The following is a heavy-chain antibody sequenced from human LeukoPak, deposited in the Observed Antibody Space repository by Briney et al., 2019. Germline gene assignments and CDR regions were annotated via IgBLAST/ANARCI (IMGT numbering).Heavy chain of an antibody. CDR3: ARGVDDFGDFCFDY. D-gene: IGHD4-17*01. CDR1: GYTFTSYG. Sequence: ASVKVSCKASGYTFTSYGISWVRQVPGQGLEWMGWISTYNGETNYAEKVQGRVTLTTDTSTNTAYMEMRSLRSDDTVIYYCARGVDDFGDFCFDYWGRGTQVTVSS. CDR2: ISTYNGET. V-gene: IGHV1-18*01. J-gene: IGHJ4*02.